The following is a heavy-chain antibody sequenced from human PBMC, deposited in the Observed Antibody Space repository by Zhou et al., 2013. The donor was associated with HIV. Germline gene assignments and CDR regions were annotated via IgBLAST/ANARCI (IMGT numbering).Heavy chain of an antibody. CDR1: GYTLSDFG. CDR2: INPNSGDT. CDR3: AALPVGNWGFDFDC. Sequence: QVQLVQSGAEVKRPGASVKVSCKASGYTLSDFGTSWVRQAPGQGLEWMGWINPNSGDTNYAQKFQGRVTMTRDTSISTAYMELSRLRSDDTAVYFCAALPVGNWGFDFDCWGQGTLVIVSS. D-gene: IGHD7-27*01. J-gene: IGHJ4*02. V-gene: IGHV1-2*02.